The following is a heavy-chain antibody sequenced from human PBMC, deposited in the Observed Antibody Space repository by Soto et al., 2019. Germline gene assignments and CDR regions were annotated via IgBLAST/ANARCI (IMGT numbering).Heavy chain of an antibody. CDR1: GDSFSNYY. V-gene: IGHV4-4*07. D-gene: IGHD2-2*01. Sequence: SETLSLTCTVSGDSFSNYYCNWVRKSAGKGLEWIGRIYPTGSTTYNPSLKSRLTMSVDTSKNQFSLRLTSMTAADTAVYYCATGRSEVVPGAMDAWGQGTLVTVSS. CDR2: IYPTGST. J-gene: IGHJ5*02. CDR3: ATGRSEVVPGAMDA.